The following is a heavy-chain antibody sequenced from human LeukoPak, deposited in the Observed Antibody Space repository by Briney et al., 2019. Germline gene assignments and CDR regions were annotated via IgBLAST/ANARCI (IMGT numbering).Heavy chain of an antibody. Sequence: GGSLRLSCAASGFTFSNAWMSWVRQAPGKGLEWVGRIKSKTDGGTTDYAAPVKGRFTISRDDSKNTLYLQMNSLKTEDTAVYYCTTRNRKTYYYGMDVWGQGTAVTVSS. CDR3: TTRNRKTYYYGMDV. V-gene: IGHV3-15*01. D-gene: IGHD1-14*01. CDR2: IKSKTDGGTT. CDR1: GFTFSNAW. J-gene: IGHJ6*02.